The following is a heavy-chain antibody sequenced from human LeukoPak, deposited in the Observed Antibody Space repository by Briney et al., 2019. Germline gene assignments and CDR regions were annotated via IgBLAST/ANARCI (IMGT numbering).Heavy chain of an antibody. Sequence: GGSLRLSCAASGFTFSSYAMSWVRQAPGKGLEWVSAISGSGGSTYYADSVKGRFTISRDNSKNTLYLQMNSLRAEDTAVYYCAKDDYYGSGSYYNVAFDIWGQGTMVTVSS. CDR1: GFTFSSYA. CDR2: ISGSGGST. V-gene: IGHV3-23*01. J-gene: IGHJ3*02. D-gene: IGHD3-10*01. CDR3: AKDDYYGSGSYYNVAFDI.